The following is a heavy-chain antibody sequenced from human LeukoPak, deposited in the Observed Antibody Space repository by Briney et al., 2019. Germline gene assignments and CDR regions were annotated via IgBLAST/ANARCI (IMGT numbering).Heavy chain of an antibody. CDR2: IYSSGTT. CDR3: ARHSNYASGSTAKGLFDY. J-gene: IGHJ4*02. V-gene: IGHV4-59*08. Sequence: PSETLSLTCTVSGGSISTYYWTWIRQPPGKGLEWVGYIYSSGTTNYNPSLNSRVTISLDTSKNQVSLRLSSVTAADTAVYYCARHSNYASGSTAKGLFDYWGQGTLVSVSS. CDR1: GGSISTYY. D-gene: IGHD3-10*01.